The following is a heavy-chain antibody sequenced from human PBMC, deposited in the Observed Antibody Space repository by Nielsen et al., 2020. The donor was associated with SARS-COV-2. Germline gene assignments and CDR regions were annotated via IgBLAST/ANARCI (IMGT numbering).Heavy chain of an antibody. Sequence: GGSLRLSCAASGFTFSTYWVHWVRQVPGKGLVWVARMSPDGSRVNFADPVKGRFTVSRDNAKNTLYLQMNSLRAEDTAVYYCASARHCAGSSCYSHPYYGMDVWGQGTTVSVSS. CDR1: GFTFSTYW. CDR2: MSPDGSRV. CDR3: ASARHCAGSSCYSHPYYGMDV. V-gene: IGHV3-74*01. J-gene: IGHJ6*02. D-gene: IGHD2-21*02.